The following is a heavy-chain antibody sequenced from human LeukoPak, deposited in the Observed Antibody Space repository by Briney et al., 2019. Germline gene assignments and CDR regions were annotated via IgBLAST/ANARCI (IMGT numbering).Heavy chain of an antibody. Sequence: GRSLRLSCTASGYTFSNYGMHWVRQGPGKGLEWVAVISYDGSKVFYGDFVKGRFTISRDDSRDTVYLQMHSLRVEDMAVYYCAKDDAGLPDYWGQGTLVTVSS. D-gene: IGHD2-15*01. CDR1: GYTFSNYG. CDR2: ISYDGSKV. V-gene: IGHV3-30*18. J-gene: IGHJ4*02. CDR3: AKDDAGLPDY.